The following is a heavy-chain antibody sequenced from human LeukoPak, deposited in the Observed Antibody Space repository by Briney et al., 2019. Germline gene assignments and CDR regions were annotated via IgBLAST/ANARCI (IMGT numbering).Heavy chain of an antibody. J-gene: IGHJ4*02. CDR1: GGSISSSSYY. Sequence: PSETLSLTCTVSGGSISSSSYYWGWIRQPPGKGLEWIGSIYYSGSTYYNPSLKSRVTISVDTSKNQFSLKLSSVTAADTAVYYCARRHSGYDLHFDYWGQGTLVTVSS. D-gene: IGHD5-12*01. V-gene: IGHV4-39*07. CDR2: IYYSGST. CDR3: ARRHSGYDLHFDY.